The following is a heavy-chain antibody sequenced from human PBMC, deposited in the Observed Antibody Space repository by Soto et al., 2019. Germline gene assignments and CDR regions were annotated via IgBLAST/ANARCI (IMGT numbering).Heavy chain of an antibody. CDR1: GYSFTSYL. D-gene: IGHD6-19*01. CDR3: ARQGYIAVAGTVYYYYGMDV. CDR2: IDPSDSYT. V-gene: IGHV5-10-1*01. Sequence: PGESLKISCKGSGYSFTSYLISWVRQMPGKGLEWMGRIDPSDSYTNYSPSFQGHVTISADKSISTAYLQWSSLKASDTAMYYCARQGYIAVAGTVYYYYGMDVWGQGTTVTVSS. J-gene: IGHJ6*02.